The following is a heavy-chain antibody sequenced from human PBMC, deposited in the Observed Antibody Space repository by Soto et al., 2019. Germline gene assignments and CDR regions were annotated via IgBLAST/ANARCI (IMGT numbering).Heavy chain of an antibody. CDR3: AREKTAWPLAYGLYV. Sequence: GGSLRLSCAGSGFIFSTYSMHWVRQAPGKGLEWVSSISTSGDTYYGDSVKGRFTISRDNAKNSLSLQMNSLRAEDTAVYYCAREKTAWPLAYGLYVWGQGTTVTVSS. CDR1: GFIFSTYS. D-gene: IGHD1-1*01. V-gene: IGHV3-21*01. J-gene: IGHJ6*02. CDR2: ISTSGDT.